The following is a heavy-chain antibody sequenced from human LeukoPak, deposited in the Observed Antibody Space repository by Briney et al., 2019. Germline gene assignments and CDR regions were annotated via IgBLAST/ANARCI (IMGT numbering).Heavy chain of an antibody. J-gene: IGHJ4*02. CDR2: IIPIFGIA. Sequence: GASVKVSCKASGGTFSSYAISWVRQAPGQGLEWMGRIIPIFGIANYAQKSQGRVTITADKSTSTAYMELSSLRSEDTAVYYCATTISSYYHFDYWGQGTLVTVSS. CDR3: ATTISSYYHFDY. V-gene: IGHV1-69*04. CDR1: GGTFSSYA. D-gene: IGHD3-22*01.